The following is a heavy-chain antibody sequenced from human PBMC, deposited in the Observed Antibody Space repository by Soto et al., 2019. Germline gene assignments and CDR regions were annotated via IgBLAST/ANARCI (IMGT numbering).Heavy chain of an antibody. Sequence: EVQLLESGGGLVQPGGSLRLSCVASGFTLSTYAMSWVRQAPGKGLEWVSGITGSGGSTYYADSVKGRFTISRDNSKSTVSLHMNSLRAEDTAVYYCVKHRGYTSGAFDIWGQGTMVTVSS. D-gene: IGHD5-18*01. V-gene: IGHV3-23*01. CDR2: ITGSGGST. CDR1: GFTLSTYA. J-gene: IGHJ3*02. CDR3: VKHRGYTSGAFDI.